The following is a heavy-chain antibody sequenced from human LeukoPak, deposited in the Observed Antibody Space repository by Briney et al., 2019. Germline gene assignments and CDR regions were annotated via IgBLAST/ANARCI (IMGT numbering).Heavy chain of an antibody. D-gene: IGHD4-23*01. CDR1: GFTFSGSA. V-gene: IGHV3-73*01. CDR3: TRSTVADYYYYYMDV. J-gene: IGHJ6*03. Sequence: GGSLRLSCAASGFTFSGSAMHWVRQASGKGLEWVGRIRSKAYSYATAYAASVKGRFTISRDDSKNTAYLQMNSLKTEDTAVYYCTRSTVADYYYYYMDVWGKGTTVTVSS. CDR2: IRSKAYSYAT.